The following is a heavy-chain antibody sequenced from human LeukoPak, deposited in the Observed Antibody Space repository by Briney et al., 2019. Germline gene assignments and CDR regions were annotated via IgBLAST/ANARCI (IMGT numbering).Heavy chain of an antibody. CDR1: GFTFSSYE. V-gene: IGHV3-48*03. CDR2: ISTSGSTI. J-gene: IGHJ4*02. CDR3: ARGGYYDSSGLDIDY. Sequence: SGGSLRLSCAASGFTFSSYEMNWVRQAPGKGLDWVSYISTSGSTIYYADSVKGRFTISRDNAKNSLYLQMNSLRAEDTAVYYCARGGYYDSSGLDIDYWGQGTLVTVSS. D-gene: IGHD3-22*01.